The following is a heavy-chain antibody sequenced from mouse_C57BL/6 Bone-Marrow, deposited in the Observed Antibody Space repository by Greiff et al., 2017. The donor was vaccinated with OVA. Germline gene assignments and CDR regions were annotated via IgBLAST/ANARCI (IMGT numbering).Heavy chain of an antibody. D-gene: IGHD3-1*01. V-gene: IGHV5-4*01. CDR1: GFTFSSYA. CDR2: ISDGGSYT. CDR3: ARDGATEYFDV. Sequence: EVQVVESGGGLVKPGGSLKLSCAASGFTFSSYAMSWVRQTPEKRLEWVATISDGGSYTYYPDNVKGRFTISRDNAKNNLYLQMSHLKSEDTAMYYCARDGATEYFDVWGTGTTVTVSS. J-gene: IGHJ1*03.